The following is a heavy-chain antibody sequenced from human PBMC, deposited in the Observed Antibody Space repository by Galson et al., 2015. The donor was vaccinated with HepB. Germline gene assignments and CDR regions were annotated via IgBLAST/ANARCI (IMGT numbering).Heavy chain of an antibody. CDR2: ISYDGSNK. D-gene: IGHD3-22*01. V-gene: IGHV3-30*04. CDR1: GFTFGSYA. Sequence: SLRLSCAASGFTFGSYAMHWVRRAPGKGLEWVAVISYDGSNKYYADSVKGRFTISRDNSKNTLYLQMNSLRAEDTAVYYCARGYDSSGYYYFDYWGQGTLVTVSS. J-gene: IGHJ4*02. CDR3: ARGYDSSGYYYFDY.